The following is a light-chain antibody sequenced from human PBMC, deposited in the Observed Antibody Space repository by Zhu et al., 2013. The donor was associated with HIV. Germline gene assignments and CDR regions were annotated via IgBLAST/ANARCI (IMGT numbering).Light chain of an antibody. CDR2: VAS. CDR3: QQFNDWPGT. CDR1: QSVSNN. Sequence: EIVMTQSPATLSVSPGERATLSCRASQSVSNNLAWYQQKPGQAPRLLIYVASTRATGIPARFSGSGSGTEFTLTISSLQPEDFAVYYCQQFNDWPGTFGQGTKV. J-gene: IGKJ1*01. V-gene: IGKV3-15*01.